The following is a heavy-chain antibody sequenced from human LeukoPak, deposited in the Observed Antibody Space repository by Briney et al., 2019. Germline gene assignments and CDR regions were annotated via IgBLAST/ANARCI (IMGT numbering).Heavy chain of an antibody. D-gene: IGHD3-10*01. J-gene: IGHJ4*02. CDR1: GFTFGTYW. CDR2: INSDGGAT. V-gene: IGHV3-74*01. CDR3: ATDYYVSGSYYRLFY. Sequence: GGSLRLSCGASGFTFGTYWMHWVRQAPGKGLVWVSGINSDGGATTYADSVKGRFTISRDNAKNTLYLQMNNLRAEDTAIYYCATDYYVSGSYYRLFYWGQGTLVTVSS.